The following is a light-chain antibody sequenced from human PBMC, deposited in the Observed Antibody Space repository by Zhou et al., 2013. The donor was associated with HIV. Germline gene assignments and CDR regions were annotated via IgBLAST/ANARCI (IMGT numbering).Light chain of an antibody. CDR3: QQSDTPPXT. CDR1: DSVATY. V-gene: IGKV1-39*01. J-gene: IGKJ2*01. Sequence: DIEITQSPSSLSASVGDTVVITCRTSDSVATYLNWYQQRLGNAPRLLIYSASKLHSGVPPXFSGRGSGAVFTLSINGLQPEDFATYFCQQSDTPPXTFGQGT. CDR2: SAS.